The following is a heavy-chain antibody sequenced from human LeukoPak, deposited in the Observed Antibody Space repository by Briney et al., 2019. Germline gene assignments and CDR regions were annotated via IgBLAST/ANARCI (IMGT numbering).Heavy chain of an antibody. CDR2: ISSSGHST. Sequence: GGSLRLSCVASGFTLSDYSMHWIRQAPGKGLEYVSAISSSGHSTYYADSVKGRFTISRDNSKNTLYLQMSSLRADDTAVYYCARHSDYDILTGPNDYWGQGTLVTVSS. V-gene: IGHV3-64*02. CDR3: ARHSDYDILTGPNDY. D-gene: IGHD3-9*01. J-gene: IGHJ4*02. CDR1: GFTLSDYS.